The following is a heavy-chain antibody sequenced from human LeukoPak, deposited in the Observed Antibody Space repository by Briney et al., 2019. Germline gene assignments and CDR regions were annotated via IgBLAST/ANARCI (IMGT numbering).Heavy chain of an antibody. D-gene: IGHD4-17*01. Sequence: ASVKVSCKASGYTFTSYYMHWVRQAPGQGLEWMGIINPSGGSTSYAQKFQGRVTMTRDMSTSTVYMELSSLRSEDTAVYYCARVRRGYGDYVSSFDYWGQGTLVTVSS. V-gene: IGHV1-46*01. CDR2: INPSGGST. CDR3: ARVRRGYGDYVSSFDY. CDR1: GYTFTSYY. J-gene: IGHJ4*02.